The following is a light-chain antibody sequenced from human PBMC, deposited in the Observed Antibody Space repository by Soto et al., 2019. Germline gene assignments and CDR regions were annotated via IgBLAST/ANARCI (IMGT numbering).Light chain of an antibody. Sequence: IVVTQSPCALSLSPGERATLSCRASQSVSRTYLAWYQQKPVQAPRLLIYATSSRATGIPDRFSGSGSGTDFTLTISRLEPEDFAVYYCQQRSNWPRTFGQGTKVDI. CDR1: QSVSRTY. J-gene: IGKJ1*01. CDR2: ATS. CDR3: QQRSNWPRT. V-gene: IGKV3D-20*02.